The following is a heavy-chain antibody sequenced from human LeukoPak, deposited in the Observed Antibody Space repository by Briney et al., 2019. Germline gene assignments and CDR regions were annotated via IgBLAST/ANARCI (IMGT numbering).Heavy chain of an antibody. J-gene: IGHJ3*02. CDR3: ARGRHYYDSSDYYYEGDAFDI. CDR2: INPSGGST. V-gene: IGHV1-46*01. Sequence: ASVKISCKASGDTFTSYYMHCVRQAPGQGLEWVGIINPSGGSTSYAQKFQGRVTMTRDMSTSTVYMELSSLRSEDTAVYYCARGRHYYDSSDYYYEGDAFDIWGQGTMVTVSS. D-gene: IGHD3-22*01. CDR1: GDTFTSYY.